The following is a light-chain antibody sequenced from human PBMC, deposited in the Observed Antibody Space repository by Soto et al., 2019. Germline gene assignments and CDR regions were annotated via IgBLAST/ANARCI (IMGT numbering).Light chain of an antibody. CDR1: NSNIGNNY. CDR2: DSN. Sequence: QSVLTQPPSVSAAPGQKVTISCSGSNSNIGNNYVSWYQHLPGTAPKLLIYDSNNRPSGIPDRFSGSKSGTSATLGITGLQTGDEADYYCGTWDTTLSAVVFGGGTKLTVL. J-gene: IGLJ2*01. CDR3: GTWDTTLSAVV. V-gene: IGLV1-51*01.